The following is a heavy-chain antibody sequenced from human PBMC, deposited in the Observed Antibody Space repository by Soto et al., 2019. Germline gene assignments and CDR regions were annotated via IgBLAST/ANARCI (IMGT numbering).Heavy chain of an antibody. CDR1: GGTFSSYA. Sequence: QVQLVQSGAEVKKPGSSVKVSCKASGGTFSSYAISWVRQAPGQGLEWMGGIIPIFGTANYAQKFQGRVTSTADESTSTAYMELSSLRSEDTAVYYCARVGPTVTTEGAAFDIWGQGTMVTVSS. J-gene: IGHJ3*02. CDR3: ARVGPTVTTEGAAFDI. V-gene: IGHV1-69*01. CDR2: IIPIFGTA. D-gene: IGHD4-17*01.